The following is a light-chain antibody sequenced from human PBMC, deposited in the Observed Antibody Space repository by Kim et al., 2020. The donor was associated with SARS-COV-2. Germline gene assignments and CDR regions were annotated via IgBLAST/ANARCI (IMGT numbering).Light chain of an antibody. CDR1: KLGNKY. CDR2: QDS. Sequence: SYELTQPPSVSVSPGQTASITCSGDKLGNKYACWYQQKPGLSPVLVIYQDSKRPSGIPERFSGSNSGNTATLTISGTQPMDEADYYCQAWDSSTVFG. V-gene: IGLV3-1*01. CDR3: QAWDSSTV. J-gene: IGLJ2*01.